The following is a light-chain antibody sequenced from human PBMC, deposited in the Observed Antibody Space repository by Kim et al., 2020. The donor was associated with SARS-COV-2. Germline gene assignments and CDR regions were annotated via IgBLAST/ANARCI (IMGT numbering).Light chain of an antibody. CDR2: AAS. J-gene: IGKJ1*01. V-gene: IGKV1-39*01. CDR3: EQSYSTPRT. Sequence: DIQMTQSPSSLSASVGDRVTITCRASQSISSYLNWYQQNPGKAPKLLIYAASSLQSGVPSRFSGSGSGTDFTLTISSLQPEDFATYYYEQSYSTPRTFHQETKVYIK. CDR1: QSISSY.